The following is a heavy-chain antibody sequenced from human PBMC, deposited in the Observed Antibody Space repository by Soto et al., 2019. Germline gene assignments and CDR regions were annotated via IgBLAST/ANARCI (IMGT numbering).Heavy chain of an antibody. Sequence: GSSVKVSCKASGGTFSSYTISWVRQAPGQGLEWMGRIIPILGIANYAQKFQGRVTITADKSTSTAYMELSSLRAEDTAVYYCARGLRGNSAYYYYGMDVWGQGTRVTVSS. CDR1: GGTFSSYT. J-gene: IGHJ6*01. CDR3: ARGLRGNSAYYYYGMDV. D-gene: IGHD2-21*02. V-gene: IGHV1-69*02. CDR2: IIPILGIA.